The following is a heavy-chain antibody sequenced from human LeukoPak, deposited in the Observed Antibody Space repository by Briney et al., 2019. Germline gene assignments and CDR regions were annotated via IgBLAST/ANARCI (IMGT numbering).Heavy chain of an antibody. CDR1: GYTFASYG. D-gene: IGHD1-26*01. CDR3: ARVLVGVTTNYYYYGMDV. V-gene: IGHV1-18*01. Sequence: VASVKVSCKASGYTFASYGISWVRQAPGQGLEWMGWISAYNGNTNYAQKLQGRVTMTTDTSTSTAYMELRSLRSDDTAVYYCARVLVGVTTNYYYYGMDVWGQGTTVTVS. J-gene: IGHJ6*02. CDR2: ISAYNGNT.